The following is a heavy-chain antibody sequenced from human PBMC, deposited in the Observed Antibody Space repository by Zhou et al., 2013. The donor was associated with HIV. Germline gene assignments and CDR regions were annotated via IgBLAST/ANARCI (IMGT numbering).Heavy chain of an antibody. D-gene: IGHD5-12*01. Sequence: QVQLVQSGAELKKPGSSVNVSCQASGVTFINFAFSWVRQTPGQGLEWMGRIIPLFDTTTYTQKLQGRVTITADKSASTVYLELSSLRSEDTATYYCAREGVMGDGYNSDAFDVWGQGTMVTVSS. V-gene: IGHV1-69*08. CDR1: GVTFINFA. CDR3: AREGVMGDGYNSDAFDV. J-gene: IGHJ3*01. CDR2: IIPLFDTT.